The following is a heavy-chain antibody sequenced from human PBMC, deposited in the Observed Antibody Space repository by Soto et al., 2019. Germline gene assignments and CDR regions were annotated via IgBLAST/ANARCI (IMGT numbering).Heavy chain of an antibody. CDR3: ERGALASVAGLIDY. CDR2: ISYDGSNK. CDR1: GFTFSSYA. Sequence: LRLWCTASGFTFSSYAMHWVRQEQGKGLEWVAVISYDGSNKYYADSVKGRFTISRDNSKNTLYLQMNSLRAEDTAVYYCERGALASVAGLIDYWGQGTLVTVSS. D-gene: IGHD6-19*01. J-gene: IGHJ4*02. V-gene: IGHV3-30-3*01.